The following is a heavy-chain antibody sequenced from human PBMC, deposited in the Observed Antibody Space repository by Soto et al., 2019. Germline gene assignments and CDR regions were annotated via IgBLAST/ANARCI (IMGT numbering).Heavy chain of an antibody. Sequence: SETLSLTCAVYGGSFSGYYWSWIRQPPGKGLEWIGEINHSGSTNYNPSLKSRVTISVDTSKNQFSLKLSSVTAADTAVYYCARESDFWSGRPTWGQGTLVTVSS. V-gene: IGHV4-34*01. J-gene: IGHJ5*02. CDR2: INHSGST. CDR3: ARESDFWSGRPT. CDR1: GGSFSGYY. D-gene: IGHD3-3*01.